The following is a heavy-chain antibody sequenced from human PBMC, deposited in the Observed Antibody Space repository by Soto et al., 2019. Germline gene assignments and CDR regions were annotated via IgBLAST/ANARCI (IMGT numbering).Heavy chain of an antibody. D-gene: IGHD6-13*01. V-gene: IGHV6-1*01. J-gene: IGHJ4*02. Sequence: PSQTLSLTCDISGDSVSSVIVAWNWIRQSPSRGLEWLGRTYYASTWINEYALSVRSRMSINVDTSKNQFSLQLNSVTPEDTATYYCARWIHSSRIFDYWGQGALVTVSS. CDR3: ARWIHSSRIFDY. CDR2: TYYASTWIN. CDR1: GDSVSSVIVA.